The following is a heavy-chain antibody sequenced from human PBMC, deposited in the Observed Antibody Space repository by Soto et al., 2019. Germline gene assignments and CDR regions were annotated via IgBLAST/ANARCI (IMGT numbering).Heavy chain of an antibody. CDR1: GYTFISYG. CDR2: ISAYNGNA. Sequence: ASVKFSCKASGYTFISYGISWVRQAPGQVLEWMVWISAYNGNANYXXKVQVRVXXTAHAARSTAXMERSXGGSDETDVDYCARVQLERLDAFDIWGQGTMVTVS. V-gene: IGHV1-18*01. J-gene: IGHJ3*02. D-gene: IGHD1-1*01. CDR3: ARVQLERLDAFDI.